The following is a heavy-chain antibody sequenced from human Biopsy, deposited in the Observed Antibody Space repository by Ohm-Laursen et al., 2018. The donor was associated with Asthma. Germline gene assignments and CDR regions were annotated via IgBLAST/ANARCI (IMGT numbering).Heavy chain of an antibody. CDR3: AKDRFDNSVTSKYYYYGIDV. CDR1: GFTFSTYC. J-gene: IGHJ6*02. CDR2: IKEDGSEK. Sequence: SLRLSCAASGFTFSTYCMTWVRQAPGQGLEWVANIKEDGSEKNYVDSVKGRFTISRDNGKNSLYLQMSSLRPDDSAAYHCAKDRFDNSVTSKYYYYGIDVWRQGTTVTVSS. D-gene: IGHD3-16*01. V-gene: IGHV3-7*01.